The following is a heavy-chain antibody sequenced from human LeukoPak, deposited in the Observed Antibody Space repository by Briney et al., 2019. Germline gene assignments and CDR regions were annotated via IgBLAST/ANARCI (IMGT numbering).Heavy chain of an antibody. D-gene: IGHD2-15*01. J-gene: IGHJ5*02. CDR3: AREAARKLAAREAGWFDP. V-gene: IGHV4-31*03. CDR1: GGSISSGGYY. CDR2: IYYSGST. Sequence: SETLSLTCTVSGGSISSGGYYWRWIRQHPGKGLEWIGYIYYSGSTYYNPSLKSRVTISVDTSKNQFSLKLSSVTAADTAVYYCAREAARKLAAREAGWFDPWGQGTLVTVSS.